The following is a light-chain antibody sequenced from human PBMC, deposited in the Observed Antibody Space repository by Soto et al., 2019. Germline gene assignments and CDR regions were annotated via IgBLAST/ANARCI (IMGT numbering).Light chain of an antibody. CDR1: QTISSW. J-gene: IGKJ1*01. Sequence: DIQLTQTPSTLSASVGDEVTITCRASQTISSWLAWYQQKPGKAPKLLIYKASTLKSGVPSRFSGSGSGTEFTLTISSLQPDDFATYYCQHYNSYSEAFGQGTKVE. CDR2: KAS. CDR3: QHYNSYSEA. V-gene: IGKV1-5*03.